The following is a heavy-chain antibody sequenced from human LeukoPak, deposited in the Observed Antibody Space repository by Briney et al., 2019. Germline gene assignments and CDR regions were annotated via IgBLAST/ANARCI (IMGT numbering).Heavy chain of an antibody. Sequence: GGSLRLSCAASGFTFSSYSMNWVRQAPGKSLEWVSSISSSSSYIYYADSVKGRFTISRDNAKNSLYLQMNSLRAEDTAVYYCARDGGRRRFDYWGQGTLVTVSS. D-gene: IGHD3-16*01. J-gene: IGHJ4*02. V-gene: IGHV3-21*01. CDR3: ARDGGRRRFDY. CDR2: ISSSSSYI. CDR1: GFTFSSYS.